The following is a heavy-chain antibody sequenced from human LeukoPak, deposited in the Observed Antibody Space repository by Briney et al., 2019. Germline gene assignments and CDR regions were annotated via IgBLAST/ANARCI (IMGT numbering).Heavy chain of an antibody. V-gene: IGHV1-69*05. J-gene: IGHJ4*02. Sequence: GSSVKVSCKASGGTFSSYAISWVRQAPGQGLEWMGRIIPIFGTANYAQKFQGRVTITTDESTSTAYMELSSLRSEDTAVYYCAREARIAVAGAEFDYWGQGTLVTVSS. CDR3: AREARIAVAGAEFDY. CDR2: IIPIFGTA. D-gene: IGHD6-19*01. CDR1: GGTFSSYA.